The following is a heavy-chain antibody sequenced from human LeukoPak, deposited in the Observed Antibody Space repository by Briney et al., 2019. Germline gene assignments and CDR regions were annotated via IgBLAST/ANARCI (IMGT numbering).Heavy chain of an antibody. D-gene: IGHD3-10*01. Sequence: GGSLRLSCAASGFTFSSYAMHWVRQAPGKGLEWVAVISYDGSNKYYADSVKGRFTISRGNSKNTLYLQMNSLRAEDTAVYYCAGLTLYDYWGQGTLVTVSS. J-gene: IGHJ4*02. CDR3: AGLTLYDY. CDR1: GFTFSSYA. V-gene: IGHV3-30*04. CDR2: ISYDGSNK.